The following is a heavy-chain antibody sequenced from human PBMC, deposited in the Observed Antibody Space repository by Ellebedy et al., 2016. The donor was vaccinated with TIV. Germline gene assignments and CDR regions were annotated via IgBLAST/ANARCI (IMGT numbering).Heavy chain of an antibody. J-gene: IGHJ4*02. D-gene: IGHD1-26*01. V-gene: IGHV3-33*01. CDR1: GFTFSSYG. CDR3: AGEGATHFDY. Sequence: GESLKISXAASGFTFSSYGMHWVRQAPGKGLEWVAVIWYDGSNKYYADSVKGRFTISRDNSKNTLYLQMNSLRAEDTAVYYCAGEGATHFDYWGQGTLVTVSS. CDR2: IWYDGSNK.